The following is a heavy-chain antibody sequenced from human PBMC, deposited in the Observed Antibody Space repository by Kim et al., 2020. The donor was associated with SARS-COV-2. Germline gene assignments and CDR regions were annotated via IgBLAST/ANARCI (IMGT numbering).Heavy chain of an antibody. CDR2: IYYSGST. CDR1: GGSISSSSYY. J-gene: IGHJ4*02. Sequence: SETLSLTCTVSGGSISSSSYYWGWIRQPPGKGLEWIGSIYYSGSTYYNPSLKSRVTISVDTSKNQFSLKLSSVTAADTAVYYCARQEIGAGRGGVTSWEIDYWGQGTLVTVSS. V-gene: IGHV4-39*01. CDR3: ARQEIGAGRGGVTSWEIDY. D-gene: IGHD1-26*01.